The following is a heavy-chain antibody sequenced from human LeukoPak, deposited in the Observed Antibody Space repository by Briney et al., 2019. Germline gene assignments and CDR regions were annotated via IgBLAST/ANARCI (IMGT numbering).Heavy chain of an antibody. J-gene: IGHJ4*02. V-gene: IGHV1-18*01. CDR3: AREDLGSGSYYFDY. Sequence: ASVKVSCKASGYTFTSYGISWVRQAPGQGLEWMGWISAYNGNTNYAQKLQGRVTMTTDTSTSTAYMELSRLRSDDTAVYYCAREDLGSGSYYFDYWGQGTLVTVSS. CDR1: GYTFTSYG. CDR2: ISAYNGNT. D-gene: IGHD3-10*01.